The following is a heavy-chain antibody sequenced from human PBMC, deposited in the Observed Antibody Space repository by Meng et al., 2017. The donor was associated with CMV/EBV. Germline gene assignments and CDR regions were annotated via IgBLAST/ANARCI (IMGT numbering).Heavy chain of an antibody. CDR3: ARDLMWDIVVVPALHYGMDV. J-gene: IGHJ6*02. V-gene: IGHV1-69*05. CDR2: IIPIFGTA. Sequence: SVTVSCKASGGTFSSYAISWVRQAPGQGLEWMGGIIPIFGTANYAQKFQGRVTITTDESTSTAYMELSSLRSEDTAVYYCARDLMWDIVVVPALHYGMDVWGQGTTVTVSS. D-gene: IGHD2-2*01. CDR1: GGTFSSYA.